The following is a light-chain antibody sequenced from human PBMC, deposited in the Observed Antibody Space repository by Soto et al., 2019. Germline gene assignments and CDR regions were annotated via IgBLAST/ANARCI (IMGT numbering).Light chain of an antibody. CDR3: HQYENWPQT. CDR1: QSISSN. J-gene: IGKJ1*01. V-gene: IGKV3-15*01. Sequence: DIVLPHSPSTLSLSPXXRAPLSCRASQSISSNLAWYQQKLGQAPRLLIYRASTRATGIPARFSGSGSGTEFTLTISSLQSEDFALYYCHQYENWPQTFGQGTKVDIK. CDR2: RAS.